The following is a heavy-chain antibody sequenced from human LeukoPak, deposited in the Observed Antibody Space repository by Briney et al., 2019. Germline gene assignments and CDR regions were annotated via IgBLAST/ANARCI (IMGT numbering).Heavy chain of an antibody. CDR2: ITGTGFDT. Sequence: GGSLRLSCAASGFTFDNHAMTWVRQAPGKGLEWVSLITGTGFDTYTASSVKGRFITSRDNSKNSLYLRLNSLRPEDTAMYYCAKMAIAKGATQGRGFLQFDLWGQGTLVTVSS. D-gene: IGHD2-21*01. CDR3: AKMAIAKGATQGRGFLQFDL. V-gene: IGHV3-23*01. CDR1: GFTFDNHA. J-gene: IGHJ5*02.